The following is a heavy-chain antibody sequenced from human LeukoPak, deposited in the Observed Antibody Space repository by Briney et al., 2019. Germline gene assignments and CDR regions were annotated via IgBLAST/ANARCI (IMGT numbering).Heavy chain of an antibody. V-gene: IGHV1-69*13. D-gene: IGHD6-13*01. CDR2: IIPIFGTA. CDR3: ARDSSSWYVDYSDY. Sequence: SVTVSCKASGGTFSSYAISWVRQAPGQGLEWMGGIIPIFGTANYAQKFQGRVTVTADESTSTAYMELSSLRSEDTAVYYCARDSSSWYVDYSDYWGQGTLVTVSS. J-gene: IGHJ4*02. CDR1: GGTFSSYA.